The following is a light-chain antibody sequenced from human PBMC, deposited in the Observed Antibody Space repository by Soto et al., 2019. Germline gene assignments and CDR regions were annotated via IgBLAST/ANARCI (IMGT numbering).Light chain of an antibody. Sequence: QSVLTQPPSVSGAPGQRVTISCTGSSSNIGAGYDVHWYQQLPGTAPKLLIYGNSNRPSGVPDRFSGSKSGTSASLAITGLQAEDEADNYCGTWDSSLIAGTVFVTRTKVTVL. J-gene: IGLJ1*01. V-gene: IGLV1-40*01. CDR3: GTWDSSLIAGTV. CDR2: GNS. CDR1: SSNIGAGYD.